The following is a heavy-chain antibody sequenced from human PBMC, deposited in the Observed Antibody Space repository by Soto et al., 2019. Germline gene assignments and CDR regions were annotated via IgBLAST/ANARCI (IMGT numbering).Heavy chain of an antibody. CDR2: IYYSGST. Sequence: TLSLTCTVSGGSISSGGYYWSWIRQHPGKGLEWVGYIYYSGSTYHNPSLNSRVSISVDTSKNQFSLKMSSMAAADTAVYYCASLSTGEYYFDYWGQGTLVTVSS. CDR3: ASLSTGEYYFDY. D-gene: IGHD3-10*01. J-gene: IGHJ4*02. CDR1: GGSISSGGYY. V-gene: IGHV4-31*03.